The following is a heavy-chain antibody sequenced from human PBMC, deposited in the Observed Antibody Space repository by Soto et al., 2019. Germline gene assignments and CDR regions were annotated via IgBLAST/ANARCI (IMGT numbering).Heavy chain of an antibody. CDR1: GFTFSSYA. Sequence: QVQLVESGGGVVQPGRSLRLSCAASGFTFSSYAMHWVRQAPGKGLEWVAVISYDGSNKYYADSVKGRFTISRDNSKNTLYLQMNSLRAEDTAVYYCARDFEYSSSFYYCDYWGQGTLVTVSS. CDR3: ARDFEYSSSFYYCDY. V-gene: IGHV3-30-3*01. J-gene: IGHJ4*02. D-gene: IGHD6-6*01. CDR2: ISYDGSNK.